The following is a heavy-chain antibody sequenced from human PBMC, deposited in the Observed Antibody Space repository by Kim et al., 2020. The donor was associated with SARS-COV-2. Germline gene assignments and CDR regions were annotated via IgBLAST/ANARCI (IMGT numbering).Heavy chain of an antibody. D-gene: IGHD4-17*01. CDR3: ARGIAMTTEVDY. CDR1: GGSISSYY. J-gene: IGHJ4*02. Sequence: SETLSLTCTVSGGSISSYYWSWIRQPPGKGLEWIGYIYYSGSTNYNPSLKSRVTISVDTSKNQFSLKLSSVTAADTAVYYCARGIAMTTEVDYWGQGTLVTVSS. V-gene: IGHV4-59*13. CDR2: IYYSGST.